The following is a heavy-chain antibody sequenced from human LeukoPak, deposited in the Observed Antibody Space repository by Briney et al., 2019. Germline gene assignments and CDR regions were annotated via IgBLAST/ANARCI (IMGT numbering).Heavy chain of an antibody. V-gene: IGHV4-61*01. CDR3: ARRTLYGNFVRWFDL. CDR2: IYYSGST. J-gene: IGHJ5*02. Sequence: SETLSLTCSVSGGSVSSGTYYWSWIRQPPGKGLEWIGYIYYSGSTNYNPSLKSRVTISVDTSKNQFSLKVSSVTAADTAVYYCARRTLYGNFVRWFDLWGQGALVTVSS. CDR1: GGSVSSGTYY. D-gene: IGHD1-1*01.